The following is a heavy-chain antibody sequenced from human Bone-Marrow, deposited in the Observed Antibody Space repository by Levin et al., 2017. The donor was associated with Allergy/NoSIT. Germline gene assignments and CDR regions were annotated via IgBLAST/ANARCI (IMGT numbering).Heavy chain of an antibody. CDR1: GYKFTSYW. Sequence: KVSCKASGYKFTSYWIGWVRQMPGQGLEWMGIIYPADSDTTYSPSFQGQVTISADKSTSTAYLQWNSLKASDTAMYYCARRTVVTKEFDYWGQGTLVTVSS. D-gene: IGHD4-23*01. CDR3: ARRTVVTKEFDY. V-gene: IGHV5-51*01. CDR2: IYPADSDT. J-gene: IGHJ4*02.